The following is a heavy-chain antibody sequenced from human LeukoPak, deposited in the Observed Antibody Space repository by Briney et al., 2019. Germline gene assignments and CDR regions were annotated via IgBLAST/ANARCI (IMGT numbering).Heavy chain of an antibody. CDR3: ARRPSWPSTSAFDI. V-gene: IGHV4-39*01. CDR2: IYYSGSA. J-gene: IGHJ3*02. D-gene: IGHD2-2*01. CDR1: GGSVSSISYF. Sequence: SETLSLTCGVSGGSVSSISYFWGWIRQPPGKGLQWIGSIYYSGSAYYDPSLQSRVAISVDTSRNQFSLKLTSVTAADTAVYYCARRPSWPSTSAFDIWGRGTMVTVSP.